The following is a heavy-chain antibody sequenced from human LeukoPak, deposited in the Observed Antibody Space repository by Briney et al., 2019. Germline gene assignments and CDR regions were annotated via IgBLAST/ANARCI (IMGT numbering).Heavy chain of an antibody. Sequence: GGSLRLSCAASGFTFSSYAMTWVRQGPGKGLEWVSSIVGSGRGTYYSDSVKGRFTISRDNFQNTLSLQMDSLSAEDTAVYYCARGKASCLGDLFDPWGLGTLGPVSS. D-gene: IGHD2-21*02. CDR2: IVGSGRGT. V-gene: IGHV3-23*01. CDR3: ARGKASCLGDLFDP. CDR1: GFTFSSYA. J-gene: IGHJ5*02.